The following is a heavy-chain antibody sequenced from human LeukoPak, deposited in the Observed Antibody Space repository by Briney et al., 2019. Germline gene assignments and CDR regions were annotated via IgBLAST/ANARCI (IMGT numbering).Heavy chain of an antibody. CDR1: GGSISSGGYY. D-gene: IGHD4-23*01. J-gene: IGHJ5*02. V-gene: IGHV4-31*03. CDR3: ARDTVDQNWFDP. CDR2: IYYSGST. Sequence: SETLSLTCTVSGGSISSGGYYWSWIRQHSGKGLEWIGYIYYSGSTYYNPSLKSRVTISVDTSKNQFSLKLSSVTAADTAVYYCARDTVDQNWFDPWGQGTLVTVSS.